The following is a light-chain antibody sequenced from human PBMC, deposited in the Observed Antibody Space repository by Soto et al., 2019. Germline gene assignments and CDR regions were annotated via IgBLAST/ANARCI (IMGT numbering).Light chain of an antibody. J-gene: IGLJ1*01. Sequence: QSVLTQPPSASGSPGQSVTISCTGTSSDVGGYKYVSWYQQHPGKAPKLMIYEVTKRPSGVPDRFSGSKSGNAASLTVSGLQAEDEADYYCSSYAGSNNLYVFGTGTKVTVL. CDR3: SSYAGSNNLYV. V-gene: IGLV2-8*01. CDR1: SSDVGGYKY. CDR2: EVT.